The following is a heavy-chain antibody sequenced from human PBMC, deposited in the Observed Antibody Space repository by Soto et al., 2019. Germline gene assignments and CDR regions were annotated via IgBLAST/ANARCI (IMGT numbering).Heavy chain of an antibody. Sequence: PSETLSLTCTVSGGSVSSGSYYWSWIRQPPGKGLEWIGYIYYSGSTNYNPSLKSRVTISVDTSKNQFSLKLSSVTAADTAVYYCARDVGGMDVWGQGTTVTVSS. D-gene: IGHD1-26*01. CDR2: IYYSGST. J-gene: IGHJ6*02. CDR3: ARDVGGMDV. CDR1: GGSVSSGSYY. V-gene: IGHV4-61*01.